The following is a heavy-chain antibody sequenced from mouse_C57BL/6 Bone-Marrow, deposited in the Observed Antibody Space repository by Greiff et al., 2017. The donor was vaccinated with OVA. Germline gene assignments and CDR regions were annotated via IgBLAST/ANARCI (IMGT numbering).Heavy chain of an antibody. CDR3: ARYDDYDRYYFDY. Sequence: VKLMESGAELVKPGASVKISCKASGYAFSSYWMNWVKQRPGKGLEWIGQIYPGDGDTNYNGKFKGKATLTADKSSSTAYMQLSSLTSEDSAVYFCARYDDYDRYYFDYWGQGTTLTVSS. J-gene: IGHJ2*01. CDR2: IYPGDGDT. D-gene: IGHD2-4*01. CDR1: GYAFSSYW. V-gene: IGHV1-80*01.